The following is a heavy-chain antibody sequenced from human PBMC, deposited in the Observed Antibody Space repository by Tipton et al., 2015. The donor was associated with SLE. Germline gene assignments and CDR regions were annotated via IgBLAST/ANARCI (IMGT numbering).Heavy chain of an antibody. D-gene: IGHD3-22*01. CDR3: AKDAPIAMIVVVIPPFAY. V-gene: IGHV3-23*01. Sequence: SLRLSCAASGFTFSSYGMSWVRQAPGKGLEWVSAISGSGGSTYYADSVKGRFTISRDNSKNTLYLQMNSRRAEDTAVYYCAKDAPIAMIVVVIPPFAYWGQGTLVTVSS. CDR2: ISGSGGST. CDR1: GFTFSSYG. J-gene: IGHJ4*02.